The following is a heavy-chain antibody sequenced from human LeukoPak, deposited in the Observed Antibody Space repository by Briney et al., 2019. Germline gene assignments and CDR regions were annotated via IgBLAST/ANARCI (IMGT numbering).Heavy chain of an antibody. Sequence: PSQTLSLTCTVSGGSISSGDYYWRWIRQPPGKGLEWIGYIYYSGSTYYNPSLKSRVTISVDTSKNRFSLKLSSVTAADTAVYYCARDWGNGYNYFDHWGPGTLVTVSS. V-gene: IGHV4-30-4*01. CDR2: IYYSGST. D-gene: IGHD5-24*01. J-gene: IGHJ4*02. CDR3: ARDWGNGYNYFDH. CDR1: GGSISSGDYY.